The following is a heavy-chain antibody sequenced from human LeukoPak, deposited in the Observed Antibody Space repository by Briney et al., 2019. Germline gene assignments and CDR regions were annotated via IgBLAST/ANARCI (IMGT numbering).Heavy chain of an antibody. D-gene: IGHD2-21*02. J-gene: IGHJ3*02. V-gene: IGHV3-7*01. CDR3: ARDLRTPGAYCGGDCPGGAFDI. CDR2: IKQDGSEK. CDR1: GFTFSTYW. Sequence: GGSLRLSCAASGFTFSTYWMSWVRQPPGKGLEWVANIKQDGSEKYYVDSVKGRFTISRDNSKNTLYLQMNSLRAEDTAVYYCARDLRTPGAYCGGDCPGGAFDIWGQGTMVTVSS.